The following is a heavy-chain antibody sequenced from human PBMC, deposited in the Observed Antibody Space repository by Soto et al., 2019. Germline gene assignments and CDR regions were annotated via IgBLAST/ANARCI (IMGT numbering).Heavy chain of an antibody. CDR3: ARVHYYDSSTYYLDY. D-gene: IGHD3-22*01. J-gene: IGHJ4*02. Sequence: GGSLRLSCAASGFTLSDHYMDWVRQAPGKGLEWVGRTRNKANSYTTEYAASVKGRFTISRDDSRNSLYLQMNSLKTEDTAVYYCARVHYYDSSTYYLDYWGQGTLVTVSS. CDR1: GFTLSDHY. CDR2: TRNKANSYTT. V-gene: IGHV3-72*01.